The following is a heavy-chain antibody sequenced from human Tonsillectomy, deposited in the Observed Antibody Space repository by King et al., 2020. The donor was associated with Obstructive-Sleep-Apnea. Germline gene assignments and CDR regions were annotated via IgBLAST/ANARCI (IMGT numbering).Heavy chain of an antibody. J-gene: IGHJ4*02. V-gene: IGHV1-24*01. D-gene: IGHD3-10*01. Sequence: AQLVQSGAEVKKPGASVKVSCKVSGYTLTELSMHWVRQAPGKGLEWVGGFDPEDGETIYAQKFQGRVTMTEDTATDTAYMELSSLRSEDTAGYYCATDLRMLRGLHYWGQGTLVTVCS. CDR1: GYTLTELS. CDR3: ATDLRMLRGLHY. CDR2: FDPEDGET.